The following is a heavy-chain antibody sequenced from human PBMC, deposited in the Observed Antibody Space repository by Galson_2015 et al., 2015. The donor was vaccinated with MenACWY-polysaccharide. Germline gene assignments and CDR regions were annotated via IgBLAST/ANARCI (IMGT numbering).Heavy chain of an antibody. CDR1: GGSISSSSYY. CDR3: ARRYCSSTGCYKRGAFDI. V-gene: IGHV4-39*01. Sequence: ETLSLTCTVSGGSISSSSYYWGWIRQPPGKGLEWIGSIYYSGSTYYNPSLKSRVTISVDTSKNQFSLKLSSVTAADTAVYYCARRYCSSTGCYKRGAFDIWGQGTMVTVSS. D-gene: IGHD2-2*02. J-gene: IGHJ3*02. CDR2: IYYSGST.